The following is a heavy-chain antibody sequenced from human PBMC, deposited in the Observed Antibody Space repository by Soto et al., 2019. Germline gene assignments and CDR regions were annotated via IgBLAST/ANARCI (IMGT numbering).Heavy chain of an antibody. V-gene: IGHV1-2*04. Sequence: ASVKVSCKASGYTFTGYYMHWVRQAPGQGLEWMGWINPNSGGTNYAQKFQGWVTMTRDTSISTAYMELSRLRSDDTAVYYCARDRLDTAMVKRVYYYYGMDVWGQGTTVTVSS. J-gene: IGHJ6*02. CDR1: GYTFTGYY. D-gene: IGHD5-18*01. CDR3: ARDRLDTAMVKRVYYYYGMDV. CDR2: INPNSGGT.